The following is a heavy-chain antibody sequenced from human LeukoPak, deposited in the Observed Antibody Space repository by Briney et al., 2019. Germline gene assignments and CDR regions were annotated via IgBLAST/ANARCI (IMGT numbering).Heavy chain of an antibody. D-gene: IGHD2-15*01. Sequence: PSETLSLTCAVYGGSFSGYYWSWIRQPPGKGLEWIGEINHSGSTNYNPSLKSRVTISVDTSKNQFSLKLSSVTAADTAVYYCAREDLRFHFDYWGQGTLVTASS. V-gene: IGHV4-34*01. CDR1: GGSFSGYY. CDR3: AREDLRFHFDY. CDR2: INHSGST. J-gene: IGHJ4*02.